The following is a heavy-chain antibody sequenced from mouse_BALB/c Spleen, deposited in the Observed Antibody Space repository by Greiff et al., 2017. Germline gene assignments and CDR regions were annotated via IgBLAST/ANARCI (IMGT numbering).Heavy chain of an antibody. V-gene: IGHV5-4*02. CDR1: GFTFSDYY. J-gene: IGHJ3*01. CDR3: ASERERDAFYCNPAWFAY. Sequence: EVQRVESGGGLVKPGGSLKLSCAASGFTFSDYYMYWVRQTPEKRLEWVATISDGGSYTYYPDSVKGRYTISRDNAKNNLYLQMSSLKSEVTAMYYCASERERDAFYCNPAWFAYWGQGTLVTVSA. CDR2: ISDGGSYT. D-gene: IGHD2-10*01.